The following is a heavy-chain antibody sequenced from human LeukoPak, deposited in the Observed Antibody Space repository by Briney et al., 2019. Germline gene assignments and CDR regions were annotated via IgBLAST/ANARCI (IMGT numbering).Heavy chain of an antibody. CDR3: ARDRGRGATLDY. Sequence: PGGSLRLSCAASGFTFSSYGMHWVRQAPGKGLEWVAVIWYDGSNKYYADSVKGRFTISRDNTKNTLYLQMNSLRAEDTAVYYCARDRGRGATLDYWGQGTLVTVSS. CDR2: IWYDGSNK. V-gene: IGHV3-33*01. D-gene: IGHD1-26*01. CDR1: GFTFSSYG. J-gene: IGHJ4*02.